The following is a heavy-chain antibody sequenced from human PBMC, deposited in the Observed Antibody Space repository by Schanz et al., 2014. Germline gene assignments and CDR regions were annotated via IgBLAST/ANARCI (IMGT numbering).Heavy chain of an antibody. D-gene: IGHD6-19*01. J-gene: IGHJ6*02. Sequence: VQLVESGGGVVQPGGSLRLSCAASGFIFSAYTMNWVRQAPGKGLEWVSSISSGGREISYADSMKGRFTISRDNARNSLYLQLNSLRSEDSAVYYCAQSRGAVMGAIDIWGQGTRVIVSS. V-gene: IGHV3-21*01. CDR1: GFIFSAYT. CDR2: ISSGGREI. CDR3: AQSRGAVMGAIDI.